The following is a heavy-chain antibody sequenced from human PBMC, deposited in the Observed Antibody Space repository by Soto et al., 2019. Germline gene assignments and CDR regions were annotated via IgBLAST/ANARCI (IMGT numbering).Heavy chain of an antibody. J-gene: IGHJ4*02. CDR3: ATDIVVVVAATMNTELDY. CDR1: GFTFSSYW. V-gene: IGHV3-7*03. D-gene: IGHD2-15*01. CDR2: IKQDGSEK. Sequence: SGGSLRLSCAASGFTFSSYWMSWVRQAPGKGLEWVANIKQDGSEKYYVDSVKGRFTISRDNAKNSLYLQMNSLRAEDTAVYYCATDIVVVVAATMNTELDYWGQGTLVTVSS.